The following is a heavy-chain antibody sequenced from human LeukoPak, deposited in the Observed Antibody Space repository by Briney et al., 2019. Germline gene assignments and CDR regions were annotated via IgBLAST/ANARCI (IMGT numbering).Heavy chain of an antibody. CDR2: ISGSGGGT. CDR3: AKVQSSGRYMGSGAAHDY. J-gene: IGHJ4*02. D-gene: IGHD6-19*01. CDR1: GFTFSSYA. V-gene: IGHV3-23*01. Sequence: GGSLRLSCAASGFTFSSYAMNWVRQAPGKGLEWVSAISGSGGGTYSADSVKGRFTISRDNSKNTLYLQMNSLRAEDTAVYYCAKVQSSGRYMGSGAAHDYWGQGTLVTVSS.